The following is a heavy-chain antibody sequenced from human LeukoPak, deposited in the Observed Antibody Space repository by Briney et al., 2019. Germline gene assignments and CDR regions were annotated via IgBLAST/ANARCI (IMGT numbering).Heavy chain of an antibody. Sequence: SETLSLTCAVYGGSFSGYYWSWIRQPPGKGLGWIGEINHSGSTNYNPSLKSRVTISVDTSKNQFSLKLSSVTAADTAVYYCARGVLWFRESHYYYMDVWGKGTTVTVSS. J-gene: IGHJ6*03. CDR2: INHSGST. V-gene: IGHV4-34*01. CDR1: GGSFSGYY. CDR3: ARGVLWFRESHYYYMDV. D-gene: IGHD3-10*01.